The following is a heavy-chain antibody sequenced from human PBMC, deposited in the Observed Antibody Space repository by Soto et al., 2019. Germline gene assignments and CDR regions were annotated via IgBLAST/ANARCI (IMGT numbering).Heavy chain of an antibody. D-gene: IGHD6-6*01. CDR1: GGSISSGGYY. J-gene: IGHJ5*02. CDR3: ARGRIAARFAGWFDP. V-gene: IGHV4-31*03. Sequence: SETLSLTCTVSGGSISSGGYYWSWIRQHPGKGLEWIGYIYYSGSTYYNPSLKSRVTISVDTSKNQFSLKLSSVTAADTAVYYCARGRIAARFAGWFDPWGQGTLVTVSS. CDR2: IYYSGST.